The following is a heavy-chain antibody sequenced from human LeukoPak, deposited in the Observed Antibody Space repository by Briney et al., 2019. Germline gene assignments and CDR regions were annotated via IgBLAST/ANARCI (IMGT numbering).Heavy chain of an antibody. CDR2: ISYDGSNK. J-gene: IGHJ4*02. CDR3: AKDLLPGGFAEETIDY. D-gene: IGHD3-10*01. CDR1: GFTFSSYG. V-gene: IGHV3-30*18. Sequence: RGSLRLSCAASGFTFSSYGMHWVRQAPGKRLEWVAVISYDGSNKYYAHSVKGRFTISRDNSKNTLYLQMSSLRAADTAVYYCAKDLLPGGFAEETIDYWGPGALVTVSS.